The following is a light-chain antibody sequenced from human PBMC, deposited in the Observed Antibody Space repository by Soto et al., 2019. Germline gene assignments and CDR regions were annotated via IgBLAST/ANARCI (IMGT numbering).Light chain of an antibody. J-gene: IGLJ1*01. V-gene: IGLV2-14*03. CDR2: GVT. CDR1: HNDIGTYDY. CDR3: SSFTSNRIYV. Sequence: QSALTQPTSVSGSPGQSITISCTGNHNDIGTYDYVSWYQQHPGRAPRLLIHGVTTRPSGISGRFPASKSGLTASLTISGLQPEDEADYYCSSFTSNRIYVFGPGTKVTVL.